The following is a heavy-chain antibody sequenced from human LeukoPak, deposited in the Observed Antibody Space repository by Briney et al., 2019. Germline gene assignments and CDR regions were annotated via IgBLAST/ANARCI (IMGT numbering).Heavy chain of an antibody. CDR1: GFTFSSYS. CDR2: ISSSSSTI. Sequence: GGSLRLSCAASGFTFSSYSMNWVRQAPGKGLEWVSYISSSSSTIYYADSVKGRFTISRDNAKNSLYLQMNSLRAEDTAVYYCAGNYGGNPASYYYYYYMDVWGKGTTVTVSS. CDR3: AGNYGGNPASYYYYYYMDV. V-gene: IGHV3-48*01. D-gene: IGHD4-23*01. J-gene: IGHJ6*03.